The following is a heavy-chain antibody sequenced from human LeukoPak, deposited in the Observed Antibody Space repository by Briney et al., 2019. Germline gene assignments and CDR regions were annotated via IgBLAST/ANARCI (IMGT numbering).Heavy chain of an antibody. J-gene: IGHJ4*02. D-gene: IGHD1-26*01. CDR3: ARQGGSYRSASGY. Sequence: KAGASRDISGRCSGSSFSRFWFGWAGPLPGIGRHWMVIFYPGDSDTRDSPSSQGQVTTSATKSISTAYLQWSSLKASDTAMYYCARQGGSYRSASGYWGQGTLVTVSS. CDR1: GSSFSRFW. V-gene: IGHV5-51*01. CDR2: FYPGDSDT.